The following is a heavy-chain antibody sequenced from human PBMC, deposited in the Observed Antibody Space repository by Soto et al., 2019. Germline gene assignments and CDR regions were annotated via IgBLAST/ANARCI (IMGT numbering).Heavy chain of an antibody. CDR2: IYYSGST. D-gene: IGHD2-15*01. V-gene: IGHV4-39*01. J-gene: IGHJ6*03. Sequence: SETLSLTCTVSGGSISSSSYYWGWIRQPPGKGLEWIGSIYYSGSTYYNPSLKSRVTISVDTSKNQFSLKLSSVTAADTAVYYCARLGYCSGGSCYLPYYYYYYMDVWGKGTTVTVSS. CDR3: ARLGYCSGGSCYLPYYYYYYMDV. CDR1: GGSISSSSYY.